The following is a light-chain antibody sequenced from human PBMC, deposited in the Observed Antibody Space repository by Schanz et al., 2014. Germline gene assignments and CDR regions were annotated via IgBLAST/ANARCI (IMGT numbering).Light chain of an antibody. CDR1: SSDVGSYKL. Sequence: QSALTQPASVSGSPGQSITISCTGTSSDVGSYKLVSWYQQHPGKAPKLMIYEGSKRPSGVSNRFSGSKSGNTASLTISGLQAEDEADYYCSSYTSTSTLIFGGGTKLTV. CDR3: SSYTSTSTLI. J-gene: IGLJ2*01. CDR2: EGS. V-gene: IGLV2-14*02.